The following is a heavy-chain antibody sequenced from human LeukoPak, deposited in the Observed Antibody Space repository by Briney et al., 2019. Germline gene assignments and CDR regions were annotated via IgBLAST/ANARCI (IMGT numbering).Heavy chain of an antibody. D-gene: IGHD5-18*01. CDR1: GGSISSYY. CDR2: IYYSGST. J-gene: IGHJ4*02. V-gene: IGHV4-59*08. CDR3: ARQNSYGAFDY. Sequence: SGTLSLTCTVSGGSISSYYWSWIRQPPGKGLEWIGYIYYSGSTNYNPSLKSRVTISVDTSKNQFSLKLSSVTAADTAVYYCARQNSYGAFDYWGQGTLVTVSS.